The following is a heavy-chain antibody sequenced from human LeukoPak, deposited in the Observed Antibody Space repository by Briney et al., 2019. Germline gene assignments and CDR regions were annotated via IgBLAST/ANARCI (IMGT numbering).Heavy chain of an antibody. D-gene: IGHD6-13*01. V-gene: IGHV1-8*03. CDR2: MNPNSGNT. J-gene: IGHJ4*02. CDR1: GYTFTSYD. CDR3: ARSDWAAAGTDY. Sequence: ASVKVSCKASGYTFTSYDINWVRQATGQGLEWMGWMNPNSGNTGYAQKFQGRVTITRNTSISTAYMELSSLGSEDTAVYYCARSDWAAAGTDYWGQGTLVTVSS.